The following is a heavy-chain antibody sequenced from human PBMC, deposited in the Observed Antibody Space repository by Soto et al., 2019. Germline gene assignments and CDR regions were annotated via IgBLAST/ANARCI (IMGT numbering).Heavy chain of an antibody. CDR1: GYTFTSYD. CDR3: ARPKDYDDCLDL. Sequence: GASVKVSCKASGYTFTSYDINWVRQATGQGLEWMGWMNPNSGNTGYAQKFQGRVTMTRNTSISTAYMELSSLRSEDTAVYYCARPKDYDDCLDLWGQGTLVTVPS. D-gene: IGHD3-22*01. J-gene: IGHJ4*02. V-gene: IGHV1-8*01. CDR2: MNPNSGNT.